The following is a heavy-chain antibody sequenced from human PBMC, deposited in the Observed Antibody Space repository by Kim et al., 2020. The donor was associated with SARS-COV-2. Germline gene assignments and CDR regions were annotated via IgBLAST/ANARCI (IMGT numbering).Heavy chain of an antibody. V-gene: IGHV3-74*01. CDR2: INSDGSST. D-gene: IGHD2-2*01. CDR1: GFTFSSYW. Sequence: GSLRLSCAASGFTFSSYWMHWVRQAPGKGLVWVSRINSDGSSTSYADSVKGRFTISRDNAKNTLYLQMNSLRAEDTAVYYCARDTTSRYTLYYYYYYMDVWGKGTTVTVSS. J-gene: IGHJ6*03. CDR3: ARDTTSRYTLYYYYYYMDV.